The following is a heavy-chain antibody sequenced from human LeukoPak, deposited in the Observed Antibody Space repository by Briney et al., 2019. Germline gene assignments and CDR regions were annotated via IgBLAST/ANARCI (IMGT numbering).Heavy chain of an antibody. V-gene: IGHV3-30-3*01. CDR3: ARGWVPMIVVVYYYYGMDV. CDR2: ISYDGSNK. CDR1: GFVVSNNY. D-gene: IGHD3-22*01. J-gene: IGHJ6*02. Sequence: PGGTLRLSCAASGFVVSNNYMSWVRQAPGKGLEWVAVISYDGSNKYYADSVKGRFTISRDNSKNTLYLQMNSLRAEDTAVYYCARGWVPMIVVVYYYYGMDVWGQGTTVTVSS.